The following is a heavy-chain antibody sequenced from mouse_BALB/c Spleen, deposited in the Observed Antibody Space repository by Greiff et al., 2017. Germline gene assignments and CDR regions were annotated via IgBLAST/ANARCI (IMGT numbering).Heavy chain of an antibody. D-gene: IGHD3-1*01. CDR3: ARGRGGSGSLFAY. V-gene: IGHV1-14*01. Sequence: VHVKQSGPELVKPGASVKMSCKASGYTFTSYVMHWVKQKPGQGLEWIGYINPYNDGTKYNEKFKGKATLTSDKSSSTAYMELSSLTSEDSAVYYCARGRGGSGSLFAYWGQGTLVTVSA. CDR1: GYTFTSYV. J-gene: IGHJ3*01. CDR2: INPYNDGT.